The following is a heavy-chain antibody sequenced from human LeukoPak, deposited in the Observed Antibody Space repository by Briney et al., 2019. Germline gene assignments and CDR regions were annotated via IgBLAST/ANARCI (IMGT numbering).Heavy chain of an antibody. D-gene: IGHD3-22*01. V-gene: IGHV3-7*04. J-gene: IGHJ4*02. CDR3: ARDKYFDSTTYYPRLDY. Sequence: GGSLRLSCASSGFTFSSYWMSWVRQAPGKGLEWVANIKQDGGEKYNVDSVKGRFTISRDNAKTSLYLQMTSLRAEDTAVYYCARDKYFDSTTYYPRLDYWGQGILVTVSS. CDR1: GFTFSSYW. CDR2: IKQDGGEK.